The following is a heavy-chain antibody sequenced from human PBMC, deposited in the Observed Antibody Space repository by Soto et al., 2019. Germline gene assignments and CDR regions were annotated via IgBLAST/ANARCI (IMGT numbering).Heavy chain of an antibody. CDR3: ARGAAGNSWRSPTFDS. D-gene: IGHD5-18*01. V-gene: IGHV3-66*01. CDR1: GFTVSNNY. Sequence: EVQLVESGGGLVQPGGSLRLSCAASGFTVSNNYMTWVRQAPGRGLDWVSIIFSAGSTYYADSVRGRFTISRDNSKNTLYLQMSSLRAEDTAIYYCARGAAGNSWRSPTFDSWGQGTLVTVSS. CDR2: IFSAGST. J-gene: IGHJ4*02.